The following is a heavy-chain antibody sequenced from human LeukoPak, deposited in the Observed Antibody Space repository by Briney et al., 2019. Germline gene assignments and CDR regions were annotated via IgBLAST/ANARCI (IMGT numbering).Heavy chain of an antibody. D-gene: IGHD3-22*01. CDR1: GGSISSGSYY. V-gene: IGHV4-61*02. CDR2: IYTSGST. J-gene: IGHJ4*02. CDR3: ARVSAKVVIDY. Sequence: SETLSLTCTVPGGSISSGSYYWSWFRQPAGKGLDWIGRIYTSGSTNYNPPLKCRVTISVDTSKNQFSLKLSSVTAADTAVYYCARVSAKVVIDYWGQGTLVTVSS.